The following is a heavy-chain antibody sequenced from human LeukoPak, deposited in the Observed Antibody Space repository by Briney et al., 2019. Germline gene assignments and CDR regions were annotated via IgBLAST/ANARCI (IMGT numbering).Heavy chain of an antibody. V-gene: IGHV1-69*05. CDR1: GGTFSSYA. Sequence: ASVKVSCKASGGTFSSYAISWVRQAPGQGLEWMGRIIPIFGTANYAQKFQGRVTITTDESTSTAYMELSSLRSEDTAVYYCARDKFGGYGDNWFEPWGQGTLVTVSS. D-gene: IGHD5-12*01. CDR3: ARDKFGGYGDNWFEP. CDR2: IIPIFGTA. J-gene: IGHJ5*02.